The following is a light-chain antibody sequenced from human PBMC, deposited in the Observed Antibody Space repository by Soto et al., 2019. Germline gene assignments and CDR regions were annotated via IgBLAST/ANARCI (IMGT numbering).Light chain of an antibody. CDR1: SGHSSYA. Sequence: QSVLTQSPSASASLGASVKLTCTLSSGHSSYAIAWHQQQPEKGPRYLMKLNSDGSHSKGDGIPDRFSGSTSGAARYLTIASLQPEDEADYYCQTWASGTVVFGGGTKVTVL. V-gene: IGLV4-69*01. CDR2: LNSDGSH. CDR3: QTWASGTVV. J-gene: IGLJ2*01.